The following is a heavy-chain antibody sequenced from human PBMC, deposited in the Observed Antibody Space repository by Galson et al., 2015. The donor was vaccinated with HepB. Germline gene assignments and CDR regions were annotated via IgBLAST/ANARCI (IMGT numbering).Heavy chain of an antibody. CDR2: INPNGGAK. Sequence: SVKVSCKASGYSFTSYYIHWVRQDPGQGLEWMGRINPNGGAKNYAQRFQDRVTMTRDTSINTVYMELSSMRSDDTAVYYCAKGVLMLYAKGGLYLCGQGTLVTVSS. D-gene: IGHD2-8*01. J-gene: IGHJ5*02. CDR3: AKGVLMLYAKGGLYL. V-gene: IGHV1-2*06. CDR1: GYSFTSYY.